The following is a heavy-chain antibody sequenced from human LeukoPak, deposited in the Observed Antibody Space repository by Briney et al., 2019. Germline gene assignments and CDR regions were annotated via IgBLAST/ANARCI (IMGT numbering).Heavy chain of an antibody. Sequence: PSETLSLTCTVSGDSISRGGYYWNWIRQHPGKGLEWIGYIYYSGNADYNPSLKSRVIISVDTSKNQFSLKLNSVTAADMAVYYCARDGQVRFSFDPWGQGTLVTVSS. CDR1: GDSISRGGYY. J-gene: IGHJ5*02. CDR2: IYYSGNA. CDR3: ARDGQVRFSFDP. V-gene: IGHV4-31*03. D-gene: IGHD3/OR15-3a*01.